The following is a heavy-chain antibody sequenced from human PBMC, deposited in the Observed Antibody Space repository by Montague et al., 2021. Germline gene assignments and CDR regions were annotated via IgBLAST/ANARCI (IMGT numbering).Heavy chain of an antibody. J-gene: IGHJ4*02. CDR1: GDSVSSKSVT. V-gene: IGHV6-1*01. CDR3: VRQSVSGKFDY. CDR2: TYYRSKWAN. D-gene: IGHD6-19*01. Sequence: CAISGDSVSSKSVTWHWIRQSPSRGLEWLGRTYYRSKWANDYALSVRSRITFNPDTSKNQFSLQLDSVTPEDTAVYYCVRQSVSGKFDYWGQGTRVTVSS.